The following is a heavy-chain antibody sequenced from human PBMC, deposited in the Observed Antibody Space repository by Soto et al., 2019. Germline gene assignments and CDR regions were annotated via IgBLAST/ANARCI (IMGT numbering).Heavy chain of an antibody. D-gene: IGHD5-12*01. V-gene: IGHV1-2*02. J-gene: IGHJ6*02. CDR3: AGRGYSGYDSIPDYYYYGMDV. Sequence: QVQLVQSGAEVKKPGASVKVSCKASGYTFTGYYMHWVRQAPGQGLEWMGWINPNSGGTNYAQKFQGRVTMTRDTSISAAYMVLSRLRSDDTAVYYCAGRGYSGYDSIPDYYYYGMDVWGQGTTVTVSS. CDR1: GYTFTGYY. CDR2: INPNSGGT.